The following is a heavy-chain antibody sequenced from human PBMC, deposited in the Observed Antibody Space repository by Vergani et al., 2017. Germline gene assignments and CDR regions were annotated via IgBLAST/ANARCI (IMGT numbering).Heavy chain of an antibody. J-gene: IGHJ4*02. CDR1: GGSFSGYY. CDR2: INHSGST. CDR3: ARGPNWVVPAERSFDY. D-gene: IGHD2-2*01. V-gene: IGHV4-34*01. Sequence: QVQLQQWGAGLLKPSETLSLTCAVYGGSFSGYYWSWIRQPPGKGLEWIGEINHSGSTNYNPSLKSRVTISADTPKNQFSLKLSSVTAADTAVYYCARGPNWVVPAERSFDYWGQGTLVTVSS.